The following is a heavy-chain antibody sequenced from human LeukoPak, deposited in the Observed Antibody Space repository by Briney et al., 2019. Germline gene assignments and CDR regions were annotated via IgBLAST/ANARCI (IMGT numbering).Heavy chain of an antibody. D-gene: IGHD4-17*01. J-gene: IGHJ4*02. CDR3: ARRTPTPTAFDY. CDR1: GYSFTSYW. CDR2: IYPGDSDT. V-gene: IGHV5-51*01. Sequence: GESLKISCKGSGYSFTSYWIGWGRPMPGKGREWMGIIYPGDSDTRYSPSFQGQVTISADKSISTAYLQWSSLKASDTAMYYCARRTPTPTAFDYWGQGTLVTVSS.